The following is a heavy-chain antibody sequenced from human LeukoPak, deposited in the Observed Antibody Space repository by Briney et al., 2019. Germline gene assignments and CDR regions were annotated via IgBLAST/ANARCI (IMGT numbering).Heavy chain of an antibody. D-gene: IGHD2-15*01. CDR1: GGSSSGYY. J-gene: IGHJ4*02. CDR3: AREYCSGGSCYPIFDY. V-gene: IGHV4-34*01. CDR2: INHSGST. Sequence: SETLSLTCAVYGGSSSGYYWSWIRQPPGKGLEWIGEINHSGSTNYNPSLKSRVTISVGTSKNQFSLKLSSVTAADTAVYYCAREYCSGGSCYPIFDYWGQGTLVTVSS.